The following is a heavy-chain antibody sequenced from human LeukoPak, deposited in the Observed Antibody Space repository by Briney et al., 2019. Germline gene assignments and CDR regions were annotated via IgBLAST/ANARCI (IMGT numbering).Heavy chain of an antibody. D-gene: IGHD3-10*01. CDR1: GFTFSSYN. Sequence: GGSLRLSCVASGFTFSSYNMNWVRQAPGKGLEWVSFISSSSSYIYYADSVKGRFSISRDNARNSLYLQMNSLRAEDTAIYYCARDARGVITDYDYWGQGTLVTVSS. J-gene: IGHJ4*02. V-gene: IGHV3-21*01. CDR3: ARDARGVITDYDY. CDR2: ISSSSSYI.